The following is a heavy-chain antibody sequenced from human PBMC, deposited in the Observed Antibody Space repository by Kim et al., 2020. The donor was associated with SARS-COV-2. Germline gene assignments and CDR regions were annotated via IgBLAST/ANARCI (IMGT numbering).Heavy chain of an antibody. D-gene: IGHD3-10*01. V-gene: IGHV1-69*01. J-gene: IGHJ6*02. CDR3: ARRVVYGSGPNYGMDV. Sequence: KFQGRVTITADESTSTAYMELSSLRSEDTAVYYCARRVVYGSGPNYGMDVWGQGTTVTVSS.